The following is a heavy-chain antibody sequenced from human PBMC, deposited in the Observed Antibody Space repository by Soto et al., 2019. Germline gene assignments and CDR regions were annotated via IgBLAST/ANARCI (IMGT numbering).Heavy chain of an antibody. J-gene: IGHJ4*02. V-gene: IGHV4-31*03. CDR2: IYYSGST. CDR3: ARGLGMITFGGVIVGPNTFDY. Sequence: PSETLSLTCTVSGGSISSGGYYWSWIRQHPGKGLEWIGYIYYSGSTYYKQSLKSRVTISVDTSKNQFSLKLSSVTAAETDEYNCARGLGMITFGGVIVGPNTFDYWGQGTLVTVSS. D-gene: IGHD3-16*02. CDR1: GGSISSGGYY.